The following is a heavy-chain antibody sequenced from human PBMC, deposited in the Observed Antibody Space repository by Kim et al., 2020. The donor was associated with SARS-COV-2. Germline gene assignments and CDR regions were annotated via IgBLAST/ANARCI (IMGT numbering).Heavy chain of an antibody. CDR3: AKDQLIPNYDMLTGYTYNWFDP. CDR2: ISGSGGST. V-gene: IGHV3-23*01. D-gene: IGHD3-9*01. J-gene: IGHJ5*02. CDR1: GFTFSSYA. Sequence: GGSLRLSCAASGFTFSSYAMSWVRQAPGKGLEWVSAISGSGGSTYYADSVKGRFTISRDNSKNTLYLQMNSLRAEDTAVYYCAKDQLIPNYDMLTGYTYNWFDPWGQGTLVTVSS.